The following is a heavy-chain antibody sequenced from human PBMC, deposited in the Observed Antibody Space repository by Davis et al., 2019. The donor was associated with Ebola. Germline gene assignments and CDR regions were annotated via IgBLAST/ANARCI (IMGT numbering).Heavy chain of an antibody. CDR3: ARDYYGSGSYYDY. J-gene: IGHJ4*02. Sequence: PSETLSLTCTVSGGSISSHYWSWIRQPPGKGLEWIGYIYYSGSTNYNPSLKSRVTISVDTSKNQFSLKLSSVTAADTAVYYCARDYYGSGSYYDYWGQGTLVTVSS. V-gene: IGHV4-59*11. D-gene: IGHD3-10*01. CDR2: IYYSGST. CDR1: GGSISSHY.